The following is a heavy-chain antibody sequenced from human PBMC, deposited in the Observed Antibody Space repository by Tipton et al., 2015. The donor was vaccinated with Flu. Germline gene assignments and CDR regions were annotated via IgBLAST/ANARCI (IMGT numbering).Heavy chain of an antibody. J-gene: IGHJ4*01. V-gene: IGHV1-2*02. CDR3: GRELGESDY. CDR2: INPSSGDT. Sequence: QLVQSGAEVKKPGASVKVSCQASGSSFTGHYMHWVRQAPGQGLEWMGWINPSSGDTVYAQNFQGRVTMTRDTSISTGYMELKSLESDDTAVYYCGRELGESDYWGQEPWSPSPQ. CDR1: GSSFTGHY. D-gene: IGHD3-16*01.